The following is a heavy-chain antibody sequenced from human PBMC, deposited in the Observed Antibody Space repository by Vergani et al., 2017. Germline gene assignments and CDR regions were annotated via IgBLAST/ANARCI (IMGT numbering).Heavy chain of an antibody. CDR2: IYYSGST. V-gene: IGHV4-39*01. CDR1: GASIRSRNYY. Sequence: QLQLQESGPGLVKPSATLSLTCSVSGASIRSRNYYWGWIRQPPGKGLEWIASIYYSGSTYYNPSLKSRVTISVDTSKNQFSLSLTSVTAAYTAVYYCARHMCRSTSCPLDFWGQGILVTVSS. D-gene: IGHD2-2*01. J-gene: IGHJ4*02. CDR3: ARHMCRSTSCPLDF.